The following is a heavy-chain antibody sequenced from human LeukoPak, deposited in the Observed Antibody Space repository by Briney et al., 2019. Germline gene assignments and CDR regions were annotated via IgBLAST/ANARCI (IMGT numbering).Heavy chain of an antibody. CDR3: ARLSTVTTSFDY. V-gene: IGHV4-59*12. Sequence: PSETLSLTCTVSGGSISYYYWSWIRQPPGKGLEWIGYIYYSGSTNYNPSLKSRVTISVATSKNQFSLKLNSVTAADTAVYYCARLSTVTTSFDYWGQGTLVTVSS. CDR1: GGSISYYY. J-gene: IGHJ4*02. CDR2: IYYSGST. D-gene: IGHD4-17*01.